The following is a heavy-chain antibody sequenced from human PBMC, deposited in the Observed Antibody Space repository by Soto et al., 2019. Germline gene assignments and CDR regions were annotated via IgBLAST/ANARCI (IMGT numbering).Heavy chain of an antibody. V-gene: IGHV1-3*01. D-gene: IGHD3-3*01. J-gene: IGHJ6*02. CDR1: GFTFPSCA. Sequence: ASGKVSCNVSGFTFPSCAIQWVGQAPGQRLEWMGWSNAGNCNTKYSQKFQGRVTITRDTSASTEYMKLSSLRSEDTAVYYCARDGGAHTISYAMDVWGQGTTVTVSS. CDR2: SNAGNCNT. CDR3: ARDGGAHTISYAMDV.